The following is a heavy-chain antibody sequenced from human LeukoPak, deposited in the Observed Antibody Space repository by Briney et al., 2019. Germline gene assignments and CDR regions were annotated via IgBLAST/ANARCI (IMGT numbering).Heavy chain of an antibody. V-gene: IGHV4-59*01. CDR1: GGSISSYY. J-gene: IGHJ1*01. D-gene: IGHD6-19*01. CDR3: ARGGAMTGTRGYFQH. CDR2: IYYSGNT. Sequence: PSETLSLTCTVSGGSISSYYWSWIRQPPGKGLEWIGYIYYSGNTNYNPSLKSRVTISVDTSKNQFSLNLSSVTAADTAMCYCARGGAMTGTRGYFQHWGQGTLVTVSS.